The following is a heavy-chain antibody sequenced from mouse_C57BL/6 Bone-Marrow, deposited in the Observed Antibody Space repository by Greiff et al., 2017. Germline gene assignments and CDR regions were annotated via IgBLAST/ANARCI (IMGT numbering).Heavy chain of an antibody. Sequence: QVQLKQPGAELVKPGASVKLSCKASGYTFTSYWMQWVKQRPGQGLEWIGEIDPSDSYTNYNQKFKGKATLTVDTSSSTAYMQLSSLTSEDSAVYYCARYYGSSHDYWGQGTTLTVSS. CDR3: ARYYGSSHDY. CDR1: GYTFTSYW. D-gene: IGHD1-1*01. CDR2: IDPSDSYT. J-gene: IGHJ2*01. V-gene: IGHV1-50*01.